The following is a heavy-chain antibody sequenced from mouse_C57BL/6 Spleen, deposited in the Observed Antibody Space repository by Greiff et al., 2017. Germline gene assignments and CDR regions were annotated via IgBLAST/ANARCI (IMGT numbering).Heavy chain of an antibody. Sequence: VKLQQPGAELVKPGASVKLSCKASGYTFTSYWMQWVKQRPGQGLEWIGEIDPSDSYTNYNQKFKGKATLTVDTSSSTAYMQLSSLTSEDSAVYYCARGYYGSFAYWGQGTLVTVSA. J-gene: IGHJ3*01. CDR1: GYTFTSYW. CDR2: IDPSDSYT. D-gene: IGHD1-1*01. V-gene: IGHV1-50*01. CDR3: ARGYYGSFAY.